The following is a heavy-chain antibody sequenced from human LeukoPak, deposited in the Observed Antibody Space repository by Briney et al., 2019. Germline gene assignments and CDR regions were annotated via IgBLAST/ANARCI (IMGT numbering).Heavy chain of an antibody. CDR2: IKGKTDGGTT. D-gene: IGHD6-6*01. CDR3: TTTPSIAAPANCY. CDR1: GFTFSNAW. J-gene: IGHJ4*02. V-gene: IGHV3-15*01. Sequence: PGGSLRLSCAASGFTFSNAWMSWVRQAPGKGLEWVGRIKGKTDGGTTDYAAPVKGRFTISRDDSKNTLYLQMNSLKTEDTAVYYCTTTPSIAAPANCYWGQGTLVTVSS.